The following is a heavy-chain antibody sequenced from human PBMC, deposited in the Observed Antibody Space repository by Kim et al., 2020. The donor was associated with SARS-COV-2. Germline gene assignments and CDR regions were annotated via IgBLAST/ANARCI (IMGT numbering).Heavy chain of an antibody. CDR3: AKDPYYDFWSGYYFDY. V-gene: IGHV3-23*01. Sequence: VKGRFTISGEKSKNTLYLQMNSLRAEDTAVYYCAKDPYYDFWSGYYFDYWGQGTLVTVSS. J-gene: IGHJ4*02. D-gene: IGHD3-3*01.